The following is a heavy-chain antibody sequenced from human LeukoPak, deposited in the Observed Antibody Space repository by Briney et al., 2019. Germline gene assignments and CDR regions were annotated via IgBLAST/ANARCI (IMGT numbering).Heavy chain of an antibody. CDR1: GCSVSSAGCY. CDR2: IYNTGST. CDR3: ASALFIENAFDI. D-gene: IGHD1-26*01. J-gene: IGHJ3*02. V-gene: IGHV4-61*08. Sequence: SETLSLTCTVSGCSVSSAGCYWNWVRQHPGKGLDWIGNIYNTGSTYYNSSLKSRVTISVDTSKNQFSLKLSSVTAADTAVYYCASALFIENAFDIWGQGTMVTVSS.